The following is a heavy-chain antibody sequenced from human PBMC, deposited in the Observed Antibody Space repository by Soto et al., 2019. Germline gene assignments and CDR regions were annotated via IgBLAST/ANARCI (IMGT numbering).Heavy chain of an antibody. Sequence: EVQLLESGGGLVQPGGSLRLSCAASGFTFSNYPMSWVRQAPGKGLEWVSSITGSGDYTYYADSVKGRFTISRDNSKNASYLQVNSLRAEDTAVYYCAKARYYDSAGYLYYFDYWGQGTLVTVSS. CDR1: GFTFSNYP. D-gene: IGHD3-22*01. V-gene: IGHV3-23*01. J-gene: IGHJ4*02. CDR2: ITGSGDYT. CDR3: AKARYYDSAGYLYYFDY.